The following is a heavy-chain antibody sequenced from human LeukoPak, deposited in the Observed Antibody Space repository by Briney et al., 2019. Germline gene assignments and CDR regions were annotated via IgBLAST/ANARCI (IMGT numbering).Heavy chain of an antibody. CDR2: ISWNSGST. Sequence: GRSLRLSCAASGFIFDDYAMHWVRQAPGKGLEWVSGISWNSGSTGYADSVKGRVTISRGNAKKSLYLQMNSLRAEDTAVYYCARYAQYCSSTSCYPNAYYYYYYYMDVWGKGTTVTVSS. CDR1: GFIFDDYA. D-gene: IGHD2-2*01. CDR3: ARYAQYCSSTSCYPNAYYYYYYYMDV. V-gene: IGHV3-9*01. J-gene: IGHJ6*03.